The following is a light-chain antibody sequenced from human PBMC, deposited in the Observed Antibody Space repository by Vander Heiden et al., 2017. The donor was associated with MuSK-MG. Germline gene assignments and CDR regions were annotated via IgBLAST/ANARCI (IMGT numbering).Light chain of an antibody. CDR1: SDNIGGNY. CDR2: RKE. V-gene: IGLV1-47*01. Sequence: QSVLTHPPSASPTPGQRVPISCSGSSDNIGGNYVNGYQQLPGTDPKLLIYRKEQRPSGVPDRFSGSKSGSAASMAISGLRSDDETDYYCAVWDDSLNGPVFGGGTKLTVL. J-gene: IGLJ3*02. CDR3: AVWDDSLNGPV.